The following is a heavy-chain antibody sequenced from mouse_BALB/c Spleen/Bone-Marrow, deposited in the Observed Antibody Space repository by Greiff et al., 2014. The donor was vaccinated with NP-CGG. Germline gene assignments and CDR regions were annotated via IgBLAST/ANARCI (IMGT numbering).Heavy chain of an antibody. CDR1: GFSLPSCG. Sequence: VHLVESGPGLVAPSQSLSITCSVSGFSLPSCGVSWVRQPPGKDLEWLGVIWGGGSTNYHSALISRLSISKDNSKSQVFLKLNSLQTDDTATYYCAKGPNWDGYFDYWGQGTTLTVSS. CDR2: IWGGGST. D-gene: IGHD4-1*01. V-gene: IGHV2-3*01. J-gene: IGHJ2*01. CDR3: AKGPNWDGYFDY.